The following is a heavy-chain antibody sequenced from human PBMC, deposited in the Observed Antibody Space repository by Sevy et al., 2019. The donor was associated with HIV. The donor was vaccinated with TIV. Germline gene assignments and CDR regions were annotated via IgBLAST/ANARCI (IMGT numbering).Heavy chain of an antibody. CDR2: TRNKADGYTT. J-gene: IGHJ4*02. V-gene: IGHV3-72*01. CDR3: ATHAGIAAAGRVFDY. Sequence: GGSLRLSCVASGFTFSDHYMEWVRQAPGKGLEWVGRTRNKADGYTTEYAASEKGRFTISRDDSKISLYVQMNSLKTEDTAVYYCATHAGIAAAGRVFDYWGQGTLVTVSS. D-gene: IGHD6-13*01. CDR1: GFTFSDHY.